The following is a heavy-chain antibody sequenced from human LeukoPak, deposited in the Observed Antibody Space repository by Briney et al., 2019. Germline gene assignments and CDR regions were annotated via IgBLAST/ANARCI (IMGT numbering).Heavy chain of an antibody. CDR3: ARSRKTISGSYWGGAFDI. J-gene: IGHJ3*02. D-gene: IGHD1-26*01. CDR1: GYTFTGYY. Sequence: ASVKVSCKASGYTFTGYYMHWVRQAPGQGLEWMGWINPNSGGTNYAQKFQGWVTMTRDTSISTAYMELSRLRSDDTAVYYCARSRKTISGSYWGGAFDIWGQGTMVTVSS. V-gene: IGHV1-2*04. CDR2: INPNSGGT.